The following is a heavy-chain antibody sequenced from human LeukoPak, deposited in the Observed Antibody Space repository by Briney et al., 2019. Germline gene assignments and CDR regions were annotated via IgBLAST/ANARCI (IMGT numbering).Heavy chain of an antibody. CDR1: GFAFSSYG. J-gene: IGHJ4*02. CDR3: AKDKRTAMPHDY. Sequence: PGGSLRLSCAASGFAFSSYGMSWVRQAPGKGLEWVSGISGSGGSTYYADSVKGRFTISRDNSKNTLYLQMSSLRAEDTAVYYCAKDKRTAMPHDYWGQGTLVTVSS. CDR2: ISGSGGST. D-gene: IGHD5-18*01. V-gene: IGHV3-23*01.